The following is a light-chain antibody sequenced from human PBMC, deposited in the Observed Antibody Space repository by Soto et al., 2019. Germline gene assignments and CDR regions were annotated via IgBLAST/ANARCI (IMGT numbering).Light chain of an antibody. CDR2: DVS. J-gene: IGLJ1*01. CDR3: SSYTSSSIYV. CDR1: SSDVGGYEY. Sequence: QSVLTQPASVSGSPGQSITISCTGTSSDVGGYEYVSWYQQHPGKAPKLLIFDVSNRPSGVSDRFSGSKSGNTASLTISWLQAEDEAEYHCSSYTSSSIYVFGTGTKVTVL. V-gene: IGLV2-14*03.